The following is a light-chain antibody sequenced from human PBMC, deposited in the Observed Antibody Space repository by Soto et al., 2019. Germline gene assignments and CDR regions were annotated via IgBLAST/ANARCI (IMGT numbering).Light chain of an antibody. Sequence: EIVMTQAPATLSVSPGERATLSCRASQSVGNTLSWYQQKPGQAPRLLIYDTSSRASGIPDRFSGSGSGTDFTLTISSLQTDDFSTYYCQQYHSYWTFGQGTKVDIK. J-gene: IGKJ1*01. CDR2: DTS. V-gene: IGKV3D-15*01. CDR3: QQYHSYWT. CDR1: QSVGNT.